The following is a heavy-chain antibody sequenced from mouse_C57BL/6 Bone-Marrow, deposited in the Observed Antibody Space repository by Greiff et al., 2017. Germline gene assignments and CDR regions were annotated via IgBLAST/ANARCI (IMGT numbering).Heavy chain of an antibody. CDR2: ISSGGSYT. J-gene: IGHJ3*01. CDR3: ARHYDYDSFAY. D-gene: IGHD2-4*01. CDR1: GFTFSSYG. V-gene: IGHV5-6*01. Sequence: EVKLMESGGDLVKPGGSLKLSCAASGFTFSSYGMSWVRQTPDKRLEWVATISSGGSYTYYPDSVKGRFTISRDNAKNTLYLQMSSLKSEATAMYYCARHYDYDSFAYWGQGTLVTVSA.